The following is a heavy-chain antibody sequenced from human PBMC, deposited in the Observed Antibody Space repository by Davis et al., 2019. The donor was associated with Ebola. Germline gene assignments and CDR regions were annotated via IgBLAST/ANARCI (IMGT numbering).Heavy chain of an antibody. CDR2: NNTNSGGT. CDR1: GYTFTAFY. D-gene: IGHD3-3*01. V-gene: IGHV1-2*02. Sequence: ASVKVSCKASGYTFTAFYIHWVRQVPGQGLEWMGWNNTNSGGTNYAQKFQGRVTITRDTSASTAYMELSSLRSENTAVYYCAINNYDLLYNYYMDVWGKGTTVTVSS. CDR3: AINNYDLLYNYYMDV. J-gene: IGHJ6*03.